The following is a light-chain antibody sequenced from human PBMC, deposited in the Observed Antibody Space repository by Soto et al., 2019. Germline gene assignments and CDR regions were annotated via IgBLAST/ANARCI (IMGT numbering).Light chain of an antibody. CDR3: SSYTSSSTLV. CDR1: SSDVGGYNY. J-gene: IGLJ1*01. Sequence: QSAWTQPASVSGSPGQSISISCTGTSSDVGGYNYVSWYQQHPGKAPKLMIYDVNNRPSGVSDRFSGSKSGNTASLTISGLQAEDEADYYCSSYTSSSTLVFGTGTKVTVL. V-gene: IGLV2-14*01. CDR2: DVN.